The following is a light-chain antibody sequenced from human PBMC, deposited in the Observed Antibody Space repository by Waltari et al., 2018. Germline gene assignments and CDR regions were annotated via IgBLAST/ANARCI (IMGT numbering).Light chain of an antibody. CDR2: GAS. CDR3: QQRSNWPPYT. V-gene: IGKV3-11*01. CDR1: QSVRTN. J-gene: IGKJ2*01. Sequence: LTQSPASLSVSPGATVILSCRASQSVRTNLVWYQQKAGQAPRTLIYGASTRASGVPSRFSGSGSETDFTLTISSLEPEDFAVYYCQQRSNWPPYTFGQGTKLEIK.